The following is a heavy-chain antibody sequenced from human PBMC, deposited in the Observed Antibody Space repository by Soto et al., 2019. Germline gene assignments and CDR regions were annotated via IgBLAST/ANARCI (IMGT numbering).Heavy chain of an antibody. V-gene: IGHV4-34*01. Sequence: NPSETLSLTCAVYGGSFSGYYWSWIRQPPGKGLEWIGEINHSGSTNYNPSLKSRVTISVDTSKNQFSLKLSSVTAADTAVYYCARGPQIGYCSGGSCNGPQGAIDYWGQGTLVTVSS. J-gene: IGHJ4*02. CDR3: ARGPQIGYCSGGSCNGPQGAIDY. CDR1: GGSFSGYY. D-gene: IGHD2-15*01. CDR2: INHSGST.